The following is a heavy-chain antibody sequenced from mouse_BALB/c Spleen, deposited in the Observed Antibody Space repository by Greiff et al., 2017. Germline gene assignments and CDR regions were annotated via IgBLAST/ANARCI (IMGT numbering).Heavy chain of an antibody. CDR2: ISTYYGDA. D-gene: IGHD3-3*01. Sequence: QVQLKQSGAELVRPGVSVKISCKGSGYTFTDYAMHWVKQSHAKSLEWIGVISTYYGDASYNQKFKGKATMTVDKSSSTAYMELARLTSEDSAIFYCARSGDGYAMDYWGQGTSVTVSS. CDR1: GYTFTDYA. CDR3: ARSGDGYAMDY. J-gene: IGHJ4*01. V-gene: IGHV1S137*01.